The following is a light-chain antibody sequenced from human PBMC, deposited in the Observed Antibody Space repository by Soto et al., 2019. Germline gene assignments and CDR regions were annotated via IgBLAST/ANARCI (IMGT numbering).Light chain of an antibody. V-gene: IGKV3-15*01. J-gene: IGKJ4*01. Sequence: EIVMTQSPATLSVSPGERATLSCRASQSVSSNLAWYQQKPGQAPRLLIYGASTRATRIPARFSGSGYGTEFTLTIRSLQSEDLAVYYCQQYNNWPLTFGGGTKVELK. CDR3: QQYNNWPLT. CDR1: QSVSSN. CDR2: GAS.